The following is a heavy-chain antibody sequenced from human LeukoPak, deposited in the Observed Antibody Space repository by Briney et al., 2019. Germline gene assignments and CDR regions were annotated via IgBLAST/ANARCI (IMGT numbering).Heavy chain of an antibody. CDR1: GFTFSSYS. Sequence: GALRLSCAASGFTFSSYSMNWVRQAPGKGLEWVSTISGSGGSTYYADSVKGRFTISRDNSKNTLYLQMNSLRAEDTAVYYCAKADGSGSYSDFWGQGTLVTVSS. D-gene: IGHD3-10*01. CDR3: AKADGSGSYSDF. J-gene: IGHJ4*02. V-gene: IGHV3-23*01. CDR2: ISGSGGST.